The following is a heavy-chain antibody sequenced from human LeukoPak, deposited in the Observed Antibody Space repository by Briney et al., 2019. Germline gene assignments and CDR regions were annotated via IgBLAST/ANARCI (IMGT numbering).Heavy chain of an antibody. D-gene: IGHD6-13*01. CDR3: ARDRRYSPGFDC. V-gene: IGHV4-39*07. CDR2: INHSGST. J-gene: IGHJ4*02. CDR1: GGSISSSSYY. Sequence: PSETLSLTCTVSGGSISSSSYYWGWIRQPPGKGLEWIGEINHSGSTNYNPSLKSRVTISVDTSKNQFSLKLSSVTAADTAVYYCARDRRYSPGFDCWGQGTLVTVSS.